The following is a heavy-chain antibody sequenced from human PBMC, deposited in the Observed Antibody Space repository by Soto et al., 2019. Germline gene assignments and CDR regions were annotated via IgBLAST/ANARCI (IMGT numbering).Heavy chain of an antibody. Sequence: GGSLRLSCVVSGFTVNDNYMSWVRQAPGKGLEWVSVIYSGGNTEYAESVRGRFTVSRDTFKNTLYLQMNSLRTEDTALYYCTRDSSYYGAGRGVLDYWGQGTPVTVSS. CDR3: TRDSSYYGAGRGVLDY. CDR1: GFTVNDNY. D-gene: IGHD3-10*01. J-gene: IGHJ4*02. V-gene: IGHV3-66*01. CDR2: IYSGGNT.